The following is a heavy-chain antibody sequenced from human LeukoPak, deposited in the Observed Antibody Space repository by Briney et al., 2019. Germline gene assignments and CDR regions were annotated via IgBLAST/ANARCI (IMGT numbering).Heavy chain of an antibody. CDR3: AREMTTVTYAFDI. J-gene: IGHJ3*02. V-gene: IGHV3-23*01. Sequence: GGSLRLSCAASKFTFSSYAMSWVRQAPGKGLEWVSAISESGGTTYHADSVKGRFTISRDNSKNTLFLQMNSLRAEDTAVYYCAREMTTVTYAFDIWGQGTMVTVSS. CDR2: ISESGGTT. CDR1: KFTFSSYA. D-gene: IGHD4-17*01.